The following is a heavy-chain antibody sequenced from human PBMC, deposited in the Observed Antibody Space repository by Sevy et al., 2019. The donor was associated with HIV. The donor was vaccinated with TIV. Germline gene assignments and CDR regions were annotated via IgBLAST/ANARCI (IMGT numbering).Heavy chain of an antibody. CDR2: IWNDGSNK. Sequence: GGSLRLSCAASGFTFSNYGMQWVRQAPGKGLEWVALIWNDGSNKYYADSVKGRFTTSRDNSSSTLYLQMNSLRAEDTGVYYCARDVRGEGIRPGDIDYWGQGTLVTVSS. D-gene: IGHD3-10*02. J-gene: IGHJ4*02. V-gene: IGHV3-33*01. CDR3: ARDVRGEGIRPGDIDY. CDR1: GFTFSNYG.